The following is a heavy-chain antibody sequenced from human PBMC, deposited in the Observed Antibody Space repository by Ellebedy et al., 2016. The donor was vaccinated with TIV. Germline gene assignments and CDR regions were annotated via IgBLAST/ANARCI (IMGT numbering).Heavy chain of an antibody. Sequence: GESLKISCVASGFTFSNSPMHWVRQAPGKGLEWVAVISNDGNGQQYADSVKGRFTISRDNSKNTLYLQMNSLRDEDTAVYYCARDYRWGVDYWGQGTLVIVSS. V-gene: IGHV3-30*04. CDR3: ARDYRWGVDY. CDR1: GFTFSNSP. CDR2: ISNDGNGQ. J-gene: IGHJ4*02. D-gene: IGHD3-16*02.